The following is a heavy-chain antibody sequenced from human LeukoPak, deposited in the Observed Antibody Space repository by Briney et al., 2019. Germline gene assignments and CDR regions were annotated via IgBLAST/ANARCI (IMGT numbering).Heavy chain of an antibody. CDR1: GFTFSSYG. V-gene: IGHV3-30*03. D-gene: IGHD3-10*01. CDR2: ISYDGSNK. J-gene: IGHJ4*02. CDR3: ARGFTMVRGVIINDYFDY. Sequence: PGGSLRLPCAASGFTFSSYGMHWVRQAPGKGLEWVAVISYDGSNKYYADSVKGRFTISRDNSKKTLYLQMNSLRAGDTAVYYCARGFTMVRGVIINDYFDYWGQGTLVTVSS.